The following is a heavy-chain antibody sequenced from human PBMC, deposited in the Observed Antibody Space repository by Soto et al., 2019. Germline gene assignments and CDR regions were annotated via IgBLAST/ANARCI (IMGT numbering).Heavy chain of an antibody. CDR1: GGSVSSGPYY. CDR3: ARVTLKAGNWFDP. V-gene: IGHV4-61*01. Sequence: LSLTCTVPGGSVSSGPYYWSWIRQPPGKGLEWIGYIYYSGNTNYNPTLKSRVTMTRDTSNSTAYMELRGLTSDDTAIYYCARVTLKAGNWFDPWGQGTLVTVSS. J-gene: IGHJ5*02. CDR2: IYYSGNT.